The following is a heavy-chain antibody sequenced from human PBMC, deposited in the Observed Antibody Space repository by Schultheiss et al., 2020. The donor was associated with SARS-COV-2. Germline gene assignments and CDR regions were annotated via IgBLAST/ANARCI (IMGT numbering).Heavy chain of an antibody. D-gene: IGHD6-13*01. Sequence: SCTVSGGSISSGSYYWSWIRQPAGKGLEWIGRIYTSGSTNYNPSLKSRVTMSVDTSKNQFSLKLSSVTAADTAVYYCARDAYRQQLANRNYYYYGMDVWGQGTTVTVSS. CDR1: GGSISSGSYY. CDR3: ARDAYRQQLANRNYYYYGMDV. J-gene: IGHJ6*02. V-gene: IGHV4-61*02. CDR2: IYTSGST.